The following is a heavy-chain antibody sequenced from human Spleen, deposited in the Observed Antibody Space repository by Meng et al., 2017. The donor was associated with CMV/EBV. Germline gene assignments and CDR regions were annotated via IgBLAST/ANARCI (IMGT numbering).Heavy chain of an antibody. CDR3: ARGHAGY. V-gene: IGHV3-21*01. CDR2: ISLSSTYI. Sequence: GESLKISCAASGFTFSGFTMNWVRQAPGKGLEWISSISLSSTYIEYADSLEGRFTISRDNAKNSLYLQMNSLRAEDTAVYYCARGHAGYWGQGTLVTVSS. CDR1: GFTFSGFT. J-gene: IGHJ4*02.